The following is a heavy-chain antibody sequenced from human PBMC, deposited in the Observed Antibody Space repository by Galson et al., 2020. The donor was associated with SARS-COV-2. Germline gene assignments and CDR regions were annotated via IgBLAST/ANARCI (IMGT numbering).Heavy chain of an antibody. CDR1: GGSIRSSNYY. CDR3: ARDATSSGWYNWFDP. V-gene: IGHV4-39*07. J-gene: IGHJ5*02. D-gene: IGHD6-19*01. CDR2: VLNSGTT. Sequence: SETLSLTCTVSGGSIRSSNYYWGWLRPPPGKGLEWIGSVLNSGTTHYSPSLQSRVTISVDTSKNQFSLNLNSVTAADTAMYYCARDATSSGWYNWFDPWGQGTLVTVSS.